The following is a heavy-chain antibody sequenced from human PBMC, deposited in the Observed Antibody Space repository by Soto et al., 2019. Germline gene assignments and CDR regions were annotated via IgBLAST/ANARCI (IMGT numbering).Heavy chain of an antibody. J-gene: IGHJ4*02. CDR3: ARVGGSSSPPLY. D-gene: IGHD1-26*01. CDR1: GGPISNYY. CDR2: IYYTGTT. V-gene: IGHV4-59*01. Sequence: QVQLQESGPGLVKPSETLSLTCTVSGGPISNYYWGWIRQPPGKGLEWIGYIYYTGTTKYNPSLKSRVTISVDTSKNHFSLRLSSVTAADTAVYYCARVGGSSSPPLYWGQGTLVTVSS.